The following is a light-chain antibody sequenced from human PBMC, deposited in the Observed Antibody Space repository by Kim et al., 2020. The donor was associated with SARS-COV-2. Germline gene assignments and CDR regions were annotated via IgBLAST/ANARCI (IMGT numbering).Light chain of an antibody. Sequence: EIVLTQSPDTLSLSPGKRATLSCRASQSVRNNYLAWFQQKPGQAPRLLIYAASSRATGIPDRFSGSGSGTDFTLTISRLELEDFAVYYCQQYGSSSWTFGQGTKVDIK. CDR3: QQYGSSSWT. J-gene: IGKJ1*01. V-gene: IGKV3-20*01. CDR1: QSVRNNY. CDR2: AAS.